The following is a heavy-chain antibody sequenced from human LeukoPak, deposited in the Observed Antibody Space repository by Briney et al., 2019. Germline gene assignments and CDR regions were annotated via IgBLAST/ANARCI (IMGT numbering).Heavy chain of an antibody. J-gene: IGHJ5*02. CDR2: IYYSGST. Sequence: SQTLSLTCAVSGGSISSGGYSWSWIRQPPGKGLEWIGYIYYSGSTSYNPSLKSPVNISIDTSKNQFSLKLSSVTAADTAVYYCARDGWGGWFDPWGQGTLVTVSS. V-gene: IGHV4-30-4*07. CDR3: ARDGWGGWFDP. D-gene: IGHD3-16*01. CDR1: GGSISSGGYS.